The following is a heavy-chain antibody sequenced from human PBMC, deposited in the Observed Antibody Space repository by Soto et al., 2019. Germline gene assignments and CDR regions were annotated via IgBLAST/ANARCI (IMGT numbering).Heavy chain of an antibody. CDR1: GYTFTSCD. CDR3: ARVLITMVRGAPDY. CDR2: MNPNSGNT. D-gene: IGHD3-10*01. Sequence: ASVKVSCKASGYTFTSCDINWVRQATGQGLEWMGWMNPNSGNTGYAQKFQGRVTMTRNTSISTAYMELSSLRSEDTAVYYCARVLITMVRGAPDYWGQGTLVTVSS. V-gene: IGHV1-8*01. J-gene: IGHJ4*02.